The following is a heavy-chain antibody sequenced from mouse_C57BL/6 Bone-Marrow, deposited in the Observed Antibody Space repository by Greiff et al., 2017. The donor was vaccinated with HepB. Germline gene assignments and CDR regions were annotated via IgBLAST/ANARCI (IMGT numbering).Heavy chain of an antibody. CDR2: IYPGDGDT. Sequence: QVQLQQSGPELVKPGASVKISCKASGYAFSSSWMNWVKQRPGKGLEWIGRIYPGDGDTNYNGKFKGKATLTADKSSSTAYMQLSSLTSEDSAVYFCARKGIYYYGSFDYWGQGTTLTVSS. D-gene: IGHD1-1*01. CDR1: GYAFSSSW. J-gene: IGHJ2*01. CDR3: ARKGIYYYGSFDY. V-gene: IGHV1-82*01.